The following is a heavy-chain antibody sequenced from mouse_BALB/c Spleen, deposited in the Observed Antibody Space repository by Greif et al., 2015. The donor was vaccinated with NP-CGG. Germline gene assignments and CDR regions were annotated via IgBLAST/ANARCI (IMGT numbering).Heavy chain of an antibody. CDR1: GLTFSSYT. Sequence: EVMLVESGGGLVKPGGSLKLSCAASGLTFSSYTMSWVRQTPEKRLEWVATISSGGSYTYYPDSVKGRFTISRDNAKNTLYLQMSSLKSGDTAMYYCTREEVRRDMDYWGQGTSVTVSS. CDR3: TREEVRRDMDY. CDR2: ISSGGSYT. V-gene: IGHV5-6-4*01. J-gene: IGHJ4*01. D-gene: IGHD2-14*01.